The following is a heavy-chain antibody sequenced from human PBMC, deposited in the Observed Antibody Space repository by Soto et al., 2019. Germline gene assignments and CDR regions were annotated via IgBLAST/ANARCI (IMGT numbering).Heavy chain of an antibody. D-gene: IGHD7-27*01. J-gene: IGHJ4*02. CDR3: ARVELGGGLDY. CDR2: MNPNTGNA. Sequence: QVILVQSGAEVKKPGASVKVSCEASGFTLTNYDINWVRQATGQGLEWMGWMNPNTGNAGYAERFQGRVTMTRDISISTAYMEVSSLRSEDTAVYYCARVELGGGLDYWGQGTLVTVSS. CDR1: GFTLTNYD. V-gene: IGHV1-8*01.